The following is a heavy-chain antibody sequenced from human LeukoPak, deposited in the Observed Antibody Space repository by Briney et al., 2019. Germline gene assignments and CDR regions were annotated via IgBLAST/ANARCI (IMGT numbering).Heavy chain of an antibody. CDR1: GSSISSNNW. V-gene: IGHV4-4*02. J-gene: IGHJ4*02. CDR3: GRLMAGLD. Sequence: PSGTLSLTCAVSGSSISSNNWWSWVRQPPGKGLEWIADIYHSGSTNYSPSLESRVTISVDKSKNQFFLKLNSVTAADTAVYYCGRLMAGLDWGQGTLVTVSS. D-gene: IGHD6-19*01. CDR2: IYHSGST.